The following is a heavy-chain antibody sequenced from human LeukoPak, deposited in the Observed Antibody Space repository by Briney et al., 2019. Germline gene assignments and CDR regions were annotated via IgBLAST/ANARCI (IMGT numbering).Heavy chain of an antibody. CDR2: ISDTDNTV. J-gene: IGHJ1*01. Sequence: PGGSLRLSCAASGFTFSSYGMNWFRQAPGKGLEWISYISDTDNTVYYADSVKGRFTISRDNTKNSLYLQMNSLRVEDTAVYYFARRLAYWGQGTLVTVSS. CDR3: ARRLAY. V-gene: IGHV3-48*03. CDR1: GFTFSSYG.